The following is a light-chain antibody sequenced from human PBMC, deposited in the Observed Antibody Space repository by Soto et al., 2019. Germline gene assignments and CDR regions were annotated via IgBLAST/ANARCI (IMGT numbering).Light chain of an antibody. CDR3: QTYGDSLFT. V-gene: IGKV3-20*01. CDR1: QRVSNSL. CDR2: AAS. J-gene: IGKJ3*01. Sequence: EIVLTQSPGTLSLSPGERATLSCRASQRVSNSLVAWYQQKPGQAPRPLISAASSRATGVPDRFSGSGSGTDFTLTISSLEPEDFAVYYCQTYGDSLFTLGPGTKVETK.